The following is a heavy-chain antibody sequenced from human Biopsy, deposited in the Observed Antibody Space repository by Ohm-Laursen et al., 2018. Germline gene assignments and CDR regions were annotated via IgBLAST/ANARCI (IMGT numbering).Heavy chain of an antibody. V-gene: IGHV3-33*01. J-gene: IGHJ6*02. Sequence: SLRLSCAASGFTFSSYGIHWVRQAPGKGLEWVAVIWYDGSNKYSADSVKGRFSISRDNSKNTVYLQMNSLRAADTAVYYCARDRYYGSESYYSHYNMGVWGQGTTVSVSS. CDR2: IWYDGSNK. CDR1: GFTFSSYG. D-gene: IGHD3-10*01. CDR3: ARDRYYGSESYYSHYNMGV.